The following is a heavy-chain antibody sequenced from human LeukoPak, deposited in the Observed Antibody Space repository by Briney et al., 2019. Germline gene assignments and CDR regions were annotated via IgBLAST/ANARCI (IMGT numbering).Heavy chain of an antibody. J-gene: IGHJ4*02. D-gene: IGHD3-22*01. CDR2: IRYDGSNK. V-gene: IGHV3-30*02. CDR3: ARDQGYDYYDSSGYPDY. CDR1: GFTFSSYA. Sequence: PGGSLRLSCAASGFTFSSYAMHWVRQAPGKGLEWVAFIRYDGSNKYYADSVKGRFTISRDNSKNTLYLQMNSLRAEDTAVYYCARDQGYDYYDSSGYPDYWGQGTLVTVSS.